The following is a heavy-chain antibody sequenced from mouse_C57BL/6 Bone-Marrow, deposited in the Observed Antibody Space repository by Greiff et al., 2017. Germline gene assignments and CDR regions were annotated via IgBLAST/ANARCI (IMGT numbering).Heavy chain of an antibody. CDR2: INSDGGST. Sequence: EVKLVESGGGLVQPGESLKLSCESNEYEFPSHDMSWVRKTPEKRLELVAAINSDGGSTYYPDTMERRFIISRDNTKKTLYLQMSSLRSEDTALYYCARLLWLRRPTLYSCGYWGQGTTRTVSS. J-gene: IGHJ2*01. CDR1: EYEFPSHD. CDR3: ARLLWLRRPTLYSCGY. V-gene: IGHV5-2*03. D-gene: IGHD2-2*01.